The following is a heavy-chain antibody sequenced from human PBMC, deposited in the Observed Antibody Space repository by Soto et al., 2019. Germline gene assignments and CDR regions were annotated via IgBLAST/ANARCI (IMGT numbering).Heavy chain of an antibody. J-gene: IGHJ6*02. V-gene: IGHV3-15*07. CDR3: TTDTYYSSSPGYYGMDV. D-gene: IGHD6-6*01. CDR1: GFTFSNAW. Sequence: PGGSLRLSCAASGFTFSNAWMNWVRQAPGKGLEWVGRIKSKTDGGTTDYAAPVKGRFTISRDDSKNTLYLQMNSLKTEDTVVYYCTTDTYYSSSPGYYGMDVWGQGTTVTVSS. CDR2: IKSKTDGGTT.